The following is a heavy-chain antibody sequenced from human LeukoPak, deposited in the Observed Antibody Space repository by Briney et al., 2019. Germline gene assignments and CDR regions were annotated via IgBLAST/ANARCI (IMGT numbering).Heavy chain of an antibody. D-gene: IGHD3-10*01. CDR1: GFTFSSYA. Sequence: GGSLRLSCAASGFTFSSYAMSWVRQAPGKGLEWVSYISSSSSTIYYADSVKGRFTISRDNAKNSLYLQMNSLRAEDTAVYYCARTLYGSGSYGFDYWGQGTLVTVSS. CDR2: ISSSSSTI. V-gene: IGHV3-48*04. CDR3: ARTLYGSGSYGFDY. J-gene: IGHJ4*02.